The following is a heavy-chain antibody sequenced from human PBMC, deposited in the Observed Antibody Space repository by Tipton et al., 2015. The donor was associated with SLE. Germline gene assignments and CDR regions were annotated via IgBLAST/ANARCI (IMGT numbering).Heavy chain of an antibody. Sequence: LRLSCTVSGGSINSDNYYWGWIRQPPGKGLEWIGSIYYSGSTYYNPSLKSRVTISVDTSKNQFSLKLSSVTAADTAVYYCARQPPYDQDFDYWGQGTLVTVSS. J-gene: IGHJ4*02. D-gene: IGHD3-22*01. CDR1: GGSINSDNYY. CDR3: ARQPPYDQDFDY. V-gene: IGHV4-39*07. CDR2: IYYSGST.